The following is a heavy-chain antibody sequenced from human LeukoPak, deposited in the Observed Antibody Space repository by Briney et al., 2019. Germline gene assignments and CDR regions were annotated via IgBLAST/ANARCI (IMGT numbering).Heavy chain of an antibody. D-gene: IGHD3-22*01. CDR1: GGTFSSYA. Sequence: SVKVSCKASGGTFSSYAISWVRQAPGQGLEWMGRIIPILGIANYAQKFQGRVTITADKSTSTAYMELSSLRSEDTAVYYCARDSSGYYYHDYWGQGTLVTVSS. V-gene: IGHV1-69*04. J-gene: IGHJ4*02. CDR2: IIPILGIA. CDR3: ARDSSGYYYHDY.